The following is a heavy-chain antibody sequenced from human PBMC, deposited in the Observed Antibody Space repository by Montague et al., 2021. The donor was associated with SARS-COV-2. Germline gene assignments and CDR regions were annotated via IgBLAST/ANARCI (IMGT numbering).Heavy chain of an antibody. CDR3: ARVRGSGMRAFDF. J-gene: IGHJ4*02. CDR1: AGSISSDY. V-gene: IGHV4-59*01. Sequence: SETLSLTCTVSAGSISSDYFNWTRHPPPQGLGWIGFGYLSEIGSTNYNPSLKSRVSLSVDTSRNQFTLSLSSVTAADTAVYYCARVRGSGMRAFDFWGQGTLVTVSS. D-gene: IGHD2-8*01. CDR2: GYLSEIGST.